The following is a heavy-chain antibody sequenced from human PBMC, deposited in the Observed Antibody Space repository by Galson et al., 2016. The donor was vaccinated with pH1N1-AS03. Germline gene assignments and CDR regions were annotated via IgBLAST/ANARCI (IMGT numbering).Heavy chain of an antibody. Sequence: SVKVSCKASGYTFTSYDINWVRQATGQGLEWMGWMNPKSGNTSYAQKIQGRVTMTRNTSISTAYMELSSLRSEDTAVYYCASRCSSTSCLYYYYGMDFWGQGPTVTVSS. CDR3: ASRCSSTSCLYYYYGMDF. J-gene: IGHJ6*02. V-gene: IGHV1-8*01. CDR1: GYTFTSYD. D-gene: IGHD2-2*01. CDR2: MNPKSGNT.